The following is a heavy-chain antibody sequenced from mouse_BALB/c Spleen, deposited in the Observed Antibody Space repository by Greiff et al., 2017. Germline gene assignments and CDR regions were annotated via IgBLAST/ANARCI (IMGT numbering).Heavy chain of an antibody. CDR3: ARYDYAGFAD. V-gene: IGHV5-6-5*01. CDR1: GFTFSSYA. CDR2: ISSGGST. D-gene: IGHD2-4*01. Sequence: EVKVVESGGGLVKPGGSLKLSCAASGFTFSSYAMSWVRQTPEKRLEWVASISSGGSTYYPDSVKGRFTISRDNAKTNLYLQMSSLRSEDTALYSCARYDYAGFADWGQGTLVTVSA. J-gene: IGHJ3*01.